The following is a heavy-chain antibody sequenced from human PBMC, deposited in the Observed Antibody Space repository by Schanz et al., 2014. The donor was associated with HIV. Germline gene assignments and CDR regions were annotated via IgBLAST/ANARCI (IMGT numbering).Heavy chain of an antibody. Sequence: ELQLVETGGGLIQPGGSLRLSCTASGFTVSGNYLSWVRQAPGKGLEWVSLISIGGTTYYADSVKGRFTISREKSRTTLYLHMDSLRPDDSAVYSCARESALDDYRAHAAFDVWGQGTMVIVSA. V-gene: IGHV3-53*02. J-gene: IGHJ3*01. D-gene: IGHD3-16*01. CDR1: GFTVSGNY. CDR3: ARESALDDYRAHAAFDV. CDR2: ISIGGTT.